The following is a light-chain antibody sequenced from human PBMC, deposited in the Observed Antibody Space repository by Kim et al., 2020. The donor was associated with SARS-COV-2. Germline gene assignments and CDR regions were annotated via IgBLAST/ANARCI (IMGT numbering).Light chain of an antibody. CDR3: QVWDSSSDLWV. V-gene: IGLV3-21*04. Sequence: APTMTARITCRGNNIGSKSVHWYQQHPGQAPVLVIYYDSDRPSGIPERFSGSNSGNTATLTISRVEAGDEADYYCQVWDSSSDLWVFGGGTQLTVL. CDR2: YDS. CDR1: NIGSKS. J-gene: IGLJ3*02.